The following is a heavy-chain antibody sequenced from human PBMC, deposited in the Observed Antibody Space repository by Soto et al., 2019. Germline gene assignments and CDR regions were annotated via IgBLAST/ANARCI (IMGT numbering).Heavy chain of an antibody. J-gene: IGHJ6*02. CDR3: ARDLYYYDSSGYYYYGMDV. V-gene: IGHV4-30-4*01. D-gene: IGHD3-22*01. CDR2: IYYSGST. CDR1: GDSISNGHYF. Sequence: PSETLSLTCTVSGDSISNGHYFWSWIRQPPGKGLEWIGYIYYSGSTYYNPSLKSRVTISIDTSKNQFSLKLSSVTAADTAVYYCARDLYYYDSSGYYYYGMDVWGQGTTVTVSS.